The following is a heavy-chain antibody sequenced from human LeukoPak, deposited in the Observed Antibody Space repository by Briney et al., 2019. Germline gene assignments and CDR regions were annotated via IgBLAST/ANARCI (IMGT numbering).Heavy chain of an antibody. Sequence: GGSLRLSCAASGFTFSSYWMSWVRQAPGKGLEWVANIKQDGSEKYYVDSVKGRFTISRDNAKNSLYLQMNSLRAEDTAVYYCARGPNGPDYYYYYMDVWGKGTTVTVSS. V-gene: IGHV3-7*01. CDR2: IKQDGSEK. CDR1: GFTFSSYW. J-gene: IGHJ6*03. CDR3: ARGPNGPDYYYYYMDV.